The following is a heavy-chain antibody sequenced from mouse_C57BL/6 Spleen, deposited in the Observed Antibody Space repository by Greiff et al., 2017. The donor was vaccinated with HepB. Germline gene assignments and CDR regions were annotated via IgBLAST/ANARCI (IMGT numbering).Heavy chain of an antibody. D-gene: IGHD1-1*01. J-gene: IGHJ2*01. Sequence: QVQLQQPGAELVRPGTSVKLSCKASGYTFTSYWMHWVKQRPGQGLEWIGVIDPSDSYTNYNQKFKGKATLTVDTSSSTAYMQLSSLTSEDSAVYYCARFITTVVGNFDYWGQGTTLTVSS. V-gene: IGHV1-59*01. CDR1: GYTFTSYW. CDR3: ARFITTVVGNFDY. CDR2: IDPSDSYT.